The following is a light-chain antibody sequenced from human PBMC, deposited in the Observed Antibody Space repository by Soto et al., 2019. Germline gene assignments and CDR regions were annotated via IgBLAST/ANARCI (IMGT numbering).Light chain of an antibody. CDR1: QSVGAQ. J-gene: IGKJ4*01. V-gene: IGKV3-11*01. CDR3: QQRNDWGS. Sequence: EVVLTQYPATLSLSPGERATLSCRASQSVGAQFAWYQQKPGQSPRLLIYGESNRASGISARFSGSGSGTDFTHTIASLEPEDSAVYYCQQRNDWGSFGGGTRVEIK. CDR2: GES.